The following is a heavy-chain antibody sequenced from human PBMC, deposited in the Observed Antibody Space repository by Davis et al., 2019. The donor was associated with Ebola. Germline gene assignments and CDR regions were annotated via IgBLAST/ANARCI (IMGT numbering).Heavy chain of an antibody. V-gene: IGHV3-73*01. CDR3: TLLQEHL. CDR2: IRSKANSYAT. CDR1: GFTFSGSA. J-gene: IGHJ6*01. Sequence: GESLKISCAASGFTFSGSAMHWVRQASGKGLEWVGRIRSKANSYATAYAASVKDRFTISRDDSKNTAYLQMNSLHQGPIGLPPGTLLQEHLWG.